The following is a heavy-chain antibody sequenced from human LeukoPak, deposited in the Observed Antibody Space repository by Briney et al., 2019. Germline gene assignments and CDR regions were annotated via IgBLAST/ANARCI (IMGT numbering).Heavy chain of an antibody. Sequence: PSETLSLICTVSGGSISSSSYYWGWIRQPPGKGLEWIGSIYYSGSTYYNPSLKSRVTISVDTSKNQFSLKLSSVTAADTAVYYCARKEEARVQDIVVVPAAIDYYYYMDVWGKGTTVTVSS. V-gene: IGHV4-39*07. J-gene: IGHJ6*03. CDR1: GGSISSSSYY. CDR2: IYYSGST. D-gene: IGHD2-2*02. CDR3: ARKEEARVQDIVVVPAAIDYYYYMDV.